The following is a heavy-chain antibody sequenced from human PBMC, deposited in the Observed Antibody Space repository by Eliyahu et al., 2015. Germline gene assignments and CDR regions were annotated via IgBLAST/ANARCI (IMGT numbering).Heavy chain of an antibody. D-gene: IGHD2-8*01. CDR1: GFTCSRYG. Sequence: QVQLVESGGGVVQPGRSLRLSCAASGFTCSRYGMHWVRQAPGKGLEWVAVIRYDGSNKYYADSVKGRFTISRDNSKNTLYLQMNSLRAEDTAVYSCARDLMAQELEGFMGMDVWGQGTTVTVSS. CDR3: ARDLMAQELEGFMGMDV. V-gene: IGHV3-33*01. J-gene: IGHJ6*02. CDR2: IRYDGSNK.